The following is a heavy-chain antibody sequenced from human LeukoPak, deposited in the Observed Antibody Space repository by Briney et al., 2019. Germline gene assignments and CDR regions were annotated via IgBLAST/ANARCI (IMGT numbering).Heavy chain of an antibody. CDR2: IKPKTDGETT. J-gene: IGHJ4*02. CDR1: GFTFSNAY. V-gene: IGHV3-15*07. D-gene: IGHD3-22*01. CDR3: AKDSGGYDSSGYYVGDYFDY. Sequence: GGSLRLSCAASGFTFSNAYMNWVRQAPGKGLEWVGRIKPKTDGETTEYAAPVKGRFSISRDDSKNMLYLQMNSLKTEDTAVYYCAKDSGGYDSSGYYVGDYFDYWGQGTLVTVSS.